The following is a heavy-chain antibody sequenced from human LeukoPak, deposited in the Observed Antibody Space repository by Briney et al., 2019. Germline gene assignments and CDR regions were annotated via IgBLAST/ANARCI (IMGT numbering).Heavy chain of an antibody. D-gene: IGHD6-19*01. CDR1: GYTFTSYD. V-gene: IGHV1-8*03. CDR2: MNPNSGNT. Sequence: ASVKVSCKASGYTFTSYDINWVRQATGQGLEWMGWMNPNSGNTGYAQKFQGRVTITRNTSISTAYMELSSLRSEDTAVYYCATLPFGSGWYDGFDYWGQGTLVTVSS. J-gene: IGHJ4*02. CDR3: ATLPFGSGWYDGFDY.